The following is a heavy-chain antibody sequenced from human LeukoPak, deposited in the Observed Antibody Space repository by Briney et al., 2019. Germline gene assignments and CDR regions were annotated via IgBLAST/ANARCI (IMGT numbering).Heavy chain of an antibody. D-gene: IGHD6-13*01. CDR1: GYTFTGYY. J-gene: IGHJ4*02. CDR3: ASSNRGGVAPAAGGY. CDR2: INPNSGGT. Sequence: ASVKVSCKASGYTFTGYYMHWVRQAPGQGLERMGWINPNSGGTNYAQKFQGRVTMTRDTSISTAYMALSRLRSDDTAVSYCASSNRGGVAPAAGGYWGQGTLVTVSS. V-gene: IGHV1-2*02.